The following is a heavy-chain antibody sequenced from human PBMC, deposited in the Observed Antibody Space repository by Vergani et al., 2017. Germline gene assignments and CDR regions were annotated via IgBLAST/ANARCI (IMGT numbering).Heavy chain of an antibody. Sequence: QVQLVQSGAEVKRPGASVKVSCKASGYTFSGYGMTWVRQAPGQGLEWMGWISVYNGNTDYAQNLQGRVTMTTDTSTSIAHMELRSLRSDDTAVYYCARSYSGNLNDYWGQGTLVTVSS. CDR2: ISVYNGNT. CDR3: ARSYSGNLNDY. D-gene: IGHD3-10*01. CDR1: GYTFSGYG. V-gene: IGHV1-18*01. J-gene: IGHJ4*02.